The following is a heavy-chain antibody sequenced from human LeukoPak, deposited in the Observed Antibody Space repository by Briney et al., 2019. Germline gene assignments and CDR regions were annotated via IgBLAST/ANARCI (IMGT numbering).Heavy chain of an antibody. CDR3: ARDDYYYDSSGYYPLFDY. V-gene: IGHV1-2*02. D-gene: IGHD3-22*01. CDR2: INPNSGGT. J-gene: IGHJ4*02. CDR1: GYTFTSYY. Sequence: ASVKVSCKASGYTFTSYYIHWVRQAPGQGLEWMGWINPNSGGTNYAQKFQGRVTMTRDTSISTAYMELSRLRSDDTAVYYCARDDYYYDSSGYYPLFDYWGQGTLVTVSS.